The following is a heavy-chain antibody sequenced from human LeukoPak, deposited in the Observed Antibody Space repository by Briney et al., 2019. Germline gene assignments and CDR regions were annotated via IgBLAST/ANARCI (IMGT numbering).Heavy chain of an antibody. CDR3: ARVPAATVSFDP. CDR1: GYTFTSYN. CDR2: MKPNSGNT. Sequence: GASVKVSCKGSGYTFTSYNTNWVRDATGQGLEWMGCMKPNSGNTGYAQKFQGRVTITRNTSVSTAYMELSSLSSEDTAVYYCARVPAATVSFDPWGEGTLVTVSS. V-gene: IGHV1-8*03. J-gene: IGHJ5*02. D-gene: IGHD2-2*01.